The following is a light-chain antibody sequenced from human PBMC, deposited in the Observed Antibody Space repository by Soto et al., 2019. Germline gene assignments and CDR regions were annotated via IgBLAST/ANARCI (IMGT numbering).Light chain of an antibody. J-gene: IGKJ4*01. Sequence: EIVLTQSPGTLSLSPGERATLSCRASQSVSSNYLAWYQQNPGQAPRLLIYGTSTRASGIPDRFSGSGSGTDFTLTITRLEPEDFAVYFCQQYGVSPATFGGGTKVDIK. CDR1: QSVSSNY. CDR2: GTS. CDR3: QQYGVSPAT. V-gene: IGKV3-20*01.